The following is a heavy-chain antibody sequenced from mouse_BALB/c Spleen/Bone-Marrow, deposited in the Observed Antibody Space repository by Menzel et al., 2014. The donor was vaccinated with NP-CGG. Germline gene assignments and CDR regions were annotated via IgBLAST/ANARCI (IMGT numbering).Heavy chain of an antibody. D-gene: IGHD1-1*01. V-gene: IGHV1-20*02. CDR2: INPYNGDT. J-gene: IGHJ1*01. Sequence: EVKLVESGPELVKPGASVKISCKASGYSFTGYFMNWVMQSHRKSLEWIGRINPYNGDTFYNQKFKGKATLTVDKSSSTAHMELRSPASEDSAVYYCTRVTTDWYFDVWGAGTTVTVSS. CDR3: TRVTTDWYFDV. CDR1: GYSFTGYF.